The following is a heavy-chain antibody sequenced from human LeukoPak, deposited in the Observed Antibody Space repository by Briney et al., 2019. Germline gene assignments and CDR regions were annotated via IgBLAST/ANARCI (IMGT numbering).Heavy chain of an antibody. Sequence: GRSLRLSCAASGFTFSSCGMHWVRQAPGKGLEWVAVIWYDGSKQDYADSVKGRFTISRDNSKNTLFLQMNSLRVEDTAVYYCVREIWYSSAKTFDPWGQGTLVTVSS. CDR3: VREIWYSSAKTFDP. D-gene: IGHD1-26*01. J-gene: IGHJ5*02. V-gene: IGHV3-33*01. CDR1: GFTFSSCG. CDR2: IWYDGSKQ.